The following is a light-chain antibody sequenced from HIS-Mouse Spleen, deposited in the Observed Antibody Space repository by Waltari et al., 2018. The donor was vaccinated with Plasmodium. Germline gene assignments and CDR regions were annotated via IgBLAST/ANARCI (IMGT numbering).Light chain of an antibody. V-gene: IGLV3-10*01. CDR1: ALPKKY. J-gene: IGLJ3*02. Sequence: SYELTQPPSVSVSPGQTARIPCPGDALPKKYAYWYQRKSGQAPVLVIYEDSKRPSGIPERFAGSSSGTMATLTISGAQVEDEADYYCYSTESSGNHRVFGGGTKLTVL. CDR3: YSTESSGNHRV. CDR2: EDS.